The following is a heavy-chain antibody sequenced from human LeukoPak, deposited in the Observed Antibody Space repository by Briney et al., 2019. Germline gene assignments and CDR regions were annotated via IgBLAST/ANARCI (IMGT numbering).Heavy chain of an antibody. CDR3: ARQAYYDSSGYSHDAFDI. CDR2: ISYEGTT. D-gene: IGHD3-22*01. V-gene: IGHV4-59*01. CDR1: GGSISPYY. J-gene: IGHJ3*02. Sequence: SETLPLTCSVSGGSISPYYWSWIRQSPGRGLEWIGYISYEGTTNYNPSLKSRVTIFLDTSKNRFSLKLSSVTVADTAVYYCARQAYYDSSGYSHDAFDIWGQGTMVTVSS.